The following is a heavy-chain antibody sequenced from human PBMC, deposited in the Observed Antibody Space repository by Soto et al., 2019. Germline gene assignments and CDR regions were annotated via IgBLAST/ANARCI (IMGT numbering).Heavy chain of an antibody. CDR2: VYHTGDT. CDR3: AREIGTAGGNNYFDP. J-gene: IGHJ5*02. Sequence: QVQLQESGPRLVKPSESLSLTCGVSGGTVASSHWWSWVRQSPGRGLEWIGNVYHTGDTNFNPSLQGPVNLSGDKSNHPVSPRVDSWAAAGTGVYFWAREIGTAGGNNYFDPWGPGTLVTVSS. V-gene: IGHV4-4*02. CDR1: GGTVASSHW. D-gene: IGHD2-21*02.